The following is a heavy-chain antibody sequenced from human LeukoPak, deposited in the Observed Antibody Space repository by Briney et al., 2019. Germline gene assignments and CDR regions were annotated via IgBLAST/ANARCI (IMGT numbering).Heavy chain of an antibody. V-gene: IGHV4-39*01. J-gene: IGHJ4*02. CDR3: ARPIAVAGILHQQRTGFDY. CDR1: GGSISSSSYY. Sequence: PSETLSLTCTVSGGSISSSSYYWGWIRQPPGKGLEWIGSIYYSGSTYYNPSLKSRVTISVDTSKNQFSLKLSSVTAADTAVYYCARPIAVAGILHQQRTGFDYWGQGTLVTVSS. D-gene: IGHD6-19*01. CDR2: IYYSGST.